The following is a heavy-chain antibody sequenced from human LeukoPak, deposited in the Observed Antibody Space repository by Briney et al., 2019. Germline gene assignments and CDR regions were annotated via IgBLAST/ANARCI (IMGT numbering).Heavy chain of an antibody. J-gene: IGHJ4*02. V-gene: IGHV3-30*18. CDR1: GFTFSSYG. D-gene: IGHD6-19*01. Sequence: GGSLRLSCAASGFTFSSYGMHWVRQALGKGLEWVAVISYDGSNKYYADSVKGRFTISRDNSKNTLYLQMNSLRAEDTAVYYCAKGDSSGWYYFDYWGQGTLVTVSS. CDR3: AKGDSSGWYYFDY. CDR2: ISYDGSNK.